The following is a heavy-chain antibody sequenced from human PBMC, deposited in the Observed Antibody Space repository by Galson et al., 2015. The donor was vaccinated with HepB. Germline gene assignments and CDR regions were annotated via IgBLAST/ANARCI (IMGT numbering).Heavy chain of an antibody. CDR2: IWYGGSNK. CDR1: GFTFSSYG. J-gene: IGHJ6*02. CDR3: ARDGGPAAPYGMDV. Sequence: SLRLSCAASGFTFSSYGMHWVRQAPGKGPEWVAVIWYGGSNKYYADSVKGRFTISRDNSKNTLYLQMNSLRAEDTAVYYCARDGGPAAPYGMDVWGQGTTVTVSS. V-gene: IGHV3-33*01. D-gene: IGHD6-13*01.